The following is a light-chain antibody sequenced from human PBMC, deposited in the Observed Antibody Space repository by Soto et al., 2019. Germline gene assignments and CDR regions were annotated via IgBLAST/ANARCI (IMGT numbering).Light chain of an antibody. V-gene: IGKV1-5*01. CDR3: QQYNSYSPT. CDR2: DAS. J-gene: IGKJ1*01. Sequence: DIQMTQSPSTLSASVGDRVTITCRASQSISSWLAWYQQKPGKAPKLLIYDASSWESGVPSRFSGSGSGTEFTLTISSLQPDDFATYYCQQYNSYSPTFGQGTKVDI. CDR1: QSISSW.